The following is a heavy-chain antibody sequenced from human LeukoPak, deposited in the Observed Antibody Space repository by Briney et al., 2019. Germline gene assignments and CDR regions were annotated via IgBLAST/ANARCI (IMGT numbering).Heavy chain of an antibody. Sequence: GGSLRLSCAASGFSFDEYAMYWVRQVPGKGLEWVSLISGDGGTTSYADSVKGRFTISRDNSENSLNLQMKSLRTEDTALYYCAKARRSGTHYSDFDFWGQGTLVTVSS. CDR1: GFSFDEYA. V-gene: IGHV3-43*02. CDR2: ISGDGGTT. D-gene: IGHD1-26*01. J-gene: IGHJ4*02. CDR3: AKARRSGTHYSDFDF.